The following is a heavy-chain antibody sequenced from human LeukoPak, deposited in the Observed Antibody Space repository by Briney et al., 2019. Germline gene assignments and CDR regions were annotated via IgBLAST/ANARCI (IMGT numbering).Heavy chain of an antibody. J-gene: IGHJ2*01. CDR3: ARVVPVAPNWYFDL. Sequence: SETLSLTCTVSGGSISSYYWSWIRQPAGKGLEWIGRIYTSGSTNYNPSLKSRVTMSVDTSKNQCSLKLSSVTAADTAMYYCARVVPVAPNWYFDLWGRGTLVTVSS. CDR2: IYTSGST. V-gene: IGHV4-4*07. CDR1: GGSISSYY. D-gene: IGHD2-2*01.